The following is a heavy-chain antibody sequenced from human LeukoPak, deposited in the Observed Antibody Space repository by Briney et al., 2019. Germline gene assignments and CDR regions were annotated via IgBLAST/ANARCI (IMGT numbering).Heavy chain of an antibody. Sequence: KVSCKASGYTFTSYGISWGRQAPGQGLEWMGWISAYNGNTNDAQKLQGRVTMTTDTSTSTAYMELRSLRSDDTAVYYCASGVLTGTGFDYWGQGTPVTVSS. J-gene: IGHJ4*02. V-gene: IGHV1-18*01. CDR3: ASGVLTGTGFDY. CDR1: GYTFTSYG. D-gene: IGHD1-20*01. CDR2: ISAYNGNT.